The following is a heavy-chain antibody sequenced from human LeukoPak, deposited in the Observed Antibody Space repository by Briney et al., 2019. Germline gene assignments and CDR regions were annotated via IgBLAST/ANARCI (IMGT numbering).Heavy chain of an antibody. Sequence: RPSETLSLTCTVSGGSISSYYWSWVRQAPGKGLEGIGFIFYTGSTDYNPSLKSRVIISVDTSKNQFSLKLSSVTAADTAVYYCARGKNEFGNSARPPVWGQGTLVTVSS. D-gene: IGHD4-23*01. CDR2: IFYTGST. CDR1: GGSISSYY. V-gene: IGHV4-59*01. CDR3: ARGKNEFGNSARPPV. J-gene: IGHJ4*02.